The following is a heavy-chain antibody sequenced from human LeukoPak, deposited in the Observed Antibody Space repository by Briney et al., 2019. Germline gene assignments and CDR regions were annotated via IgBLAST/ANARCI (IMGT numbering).Heavy chain of an antibody. CDR2: INYSGST. D-gene: IGHD2-15*01. CDR1: GGSISSSSYY. V-gene: IGHV4-39*02. CDR3: AGDAGGDAAFAY. J-gene: IGHJ4*02. Sequence: SETLSLTCTVSGGSISSSSYYWGWIRQPPGKGLEWIGSINYSGSTYYNPSLKSRVTISVSTTKNHFSLNRSSLTAADTADYSCAGDAGGDAAFAYWGRGPVITVSS.